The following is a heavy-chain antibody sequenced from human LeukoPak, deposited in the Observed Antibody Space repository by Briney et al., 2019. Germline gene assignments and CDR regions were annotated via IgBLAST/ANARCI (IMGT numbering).Heavy chain of an antibody. J-gene: IGHJ5*02. CDR2: ISSSSSYI. CDR1: GFTFSSYS. CDR3: AKAAAGTVNWFDP. V-gene: IGHV3-21*01. Sequence: GGSLRLSCAASGFTFSSYSMNWVRQAPGKGLEWVSSISSSSSYIYYADSVKGRFTISRDNAKNSLYLQMNSLRAEDTAVYYCAKAAAGTVNWFDPWGQGTLVTVSS. D-gene: IGHD6-13*01.